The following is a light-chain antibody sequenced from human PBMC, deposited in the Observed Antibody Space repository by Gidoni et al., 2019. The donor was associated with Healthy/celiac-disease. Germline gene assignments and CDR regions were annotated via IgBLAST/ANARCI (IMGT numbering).Light chain of an antibody. CDR3: SASDDSLSGVV. CDR2: SNN. J-gene: IGLJ2*01. Sequence: QSVLTQPPSASGTPGQRVTISCSGSTSNIGTNYVFWYQQLPGTAPKLLIYSNNQRPSGVPDRFSGSKSGTSASLAISGLQSEDEADYYCSASDDSLSGVVFGGGTKLTVL. CDR1: TSNIGTNY. V-gene: IGLV1-47*01.